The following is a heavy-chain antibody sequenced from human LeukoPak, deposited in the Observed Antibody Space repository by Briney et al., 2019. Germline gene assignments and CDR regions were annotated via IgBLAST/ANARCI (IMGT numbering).Heavy chain of an antibody. J-gene: IGHJ4*02. D-gene: IGHD1-26*01. Sequence: ASVKVSCKASGYTFTSYDINWVRQATGQGLEWMGWMNPNSGNTGYAQKFQGRVTITRNTSISTAYMELSSLRSEDTAVYYCARGQEQWEPASYWGQGTLVTASS. CDR3: ARGQEQWEPASY. CDR1: GYTFTSYD. V-gene: IGHV1-8*03. CDR2: MNPNSGNT.